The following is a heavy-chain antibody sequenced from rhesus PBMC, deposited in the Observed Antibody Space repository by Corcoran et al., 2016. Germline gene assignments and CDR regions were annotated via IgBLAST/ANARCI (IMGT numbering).Heavy chain of an antibody. D-gene: IGHD5-24*01. Sequence: QVQLQESGPGLVKPSETLSLTCAVSGGSISSNYWSWIRQPPGKGLEWIGYIYGSGGGTNYNPSLKNRVNISIDTSKNQFSLKLSSVTAADTAVYYCARDTYSGYRSYGLDSWGQGVVVTVSS. CDR2: IYGSGGGT. CDR1: GGSISSNY. V-gene: IGHV4-106*01. J-gene: IGHJ6*01. CDR3: ARDTYSGYRSYGLDS.